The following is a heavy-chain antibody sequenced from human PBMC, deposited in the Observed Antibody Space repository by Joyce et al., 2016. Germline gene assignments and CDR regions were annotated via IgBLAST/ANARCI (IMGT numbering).Heavy chain of an antibody. CDR2: IKSKTDGGTT. CDR3: TTDQARWGFDY. D-gene: IGHD3-16*01. CDR1: GITFSNAW. Sequence: EVQLVESGGGLVKPGGSLRLSCAASGITFSNAWMSWVRQAPGKGLEWVGRIKSKTDGGTTDYAATVKGRFTISRDDSKNTLYLQMNSLKSEDTAVYYCTTDQARWGFDYWGQGTLVTVSS. J-gene: IGHJ4*02. V-gene: IGHV3-15*01.